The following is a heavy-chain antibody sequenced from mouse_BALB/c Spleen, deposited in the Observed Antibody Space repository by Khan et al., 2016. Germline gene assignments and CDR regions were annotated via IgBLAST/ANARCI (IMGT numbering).Heavy chain of an antibody. D-gene: IGHD6-1*01. CDR2: IYPGDGDT. CDR1: GYTSANYW. CDR3: ADALCVY. Sequence: QVRLQQSGAELARPGASVRLSCKVSGYTSANYWMQWVKQRPGQGLEWIGSIYPGDGDTRYSQKFKDKDTLTADKSSSSAYMHLRSVASEDAAVYYCADALCVYWGQGTLVTVSA. J-gene: IGHJ3*01. V-gene: IGHV1-87*01.